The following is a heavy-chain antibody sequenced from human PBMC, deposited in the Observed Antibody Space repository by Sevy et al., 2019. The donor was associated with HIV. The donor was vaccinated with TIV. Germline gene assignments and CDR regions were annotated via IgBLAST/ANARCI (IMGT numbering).Heavy chain of an antibody. D-gene: IGHD3-10*01. CDR1: GYTFTGYY. V-gene: IGHV1-2*02. J-gene: IGHJ4*02. Sequence: ASVKVSCKASGYTFTGYYIHWVRQAPGQGLEWMGWIIPSRGGTNYGQKFLGRVTMTRDTSISTAYLELHRLTSDDTAVYYCTRSVYGSGTYLNDHLGQGTLVTVSS. CDR3: TRSVYGSGTYLNDH. CDR2: IIPSRGGT.